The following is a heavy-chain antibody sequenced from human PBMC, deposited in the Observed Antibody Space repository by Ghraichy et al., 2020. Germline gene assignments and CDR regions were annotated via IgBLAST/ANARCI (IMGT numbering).Heavy chain of an antibody. J-gene: IGHJ5*02. CDR2: IGTAGDT. V-gene: IGHV3-13*01. D-gene: IGHD6-13*01. CDR1: GFTFSSYD. Sequence: GGSLRLSCAASGFTFSSYDMHWVRQATGKGLEWVSAIGTAGDTYYPGSVKGRFTISRENAKNSLYLQMNSLRAGDTAVYYCARAIAAAGSWWFDPWGQGTLVSVSS. CDR3: ARAIAAAGSWWFDP.